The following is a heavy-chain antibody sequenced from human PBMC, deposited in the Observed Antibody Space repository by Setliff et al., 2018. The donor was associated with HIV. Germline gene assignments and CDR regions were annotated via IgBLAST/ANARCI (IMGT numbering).Heavy chain of an antibody. CDR3: ARISVASRYNSDMDV. J-gene: IGHJ6*03. V-gene: IGHV3-30*01. D-gene: IGHD5-12*01. CDR1: GFTFTNYA. Sequence: GGSLRLFCAASGFTFTNYAFHWVRQAPGKGLEWVALISFDGSNKYYSDSVKGRFTISRDTSKNTLFLQINSLRPEDTAVYYCARISVASRYNSDMDVWGKGTTVTVSS. CDR2: ISFDGSNK.